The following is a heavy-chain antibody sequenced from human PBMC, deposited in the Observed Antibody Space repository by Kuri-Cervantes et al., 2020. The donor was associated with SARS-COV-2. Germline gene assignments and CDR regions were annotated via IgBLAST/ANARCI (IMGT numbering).Heavy chain of an antibody. CDR1: GFTFNSYS. CDR3: ANDGGDTVLLFDY. V-gene: IGHV3-30*02. Sequence: GESLKISCAASGFTFNSYSMNWVRQAPGKGLEWVAFIRYDGSNKYYADSVKGRVTISRDNSKNSLYLQMNSLRAEDTAVYYCANDGGDTVLLFDYWGQGTLVTVSS. J-gene: IGHJ4*02. CDR2: IRYDGSNK. D-gene: IGHD5-18*01.